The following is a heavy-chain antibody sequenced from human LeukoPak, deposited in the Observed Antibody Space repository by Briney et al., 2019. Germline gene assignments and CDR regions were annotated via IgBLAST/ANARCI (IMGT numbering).Heavy chain of an antibody. CDR1: GGSIESYY. J-gene: IGHJ3*02. CDR3: ARANDDYVWGSYHSDAFDI. V-gene: IGHV4-59*01. CDR2: IAASGTT. D-gene: IGHD3-16*01. Sequence: SETLSLTCSVSGGSIESYYWSWIRQPPGKGLEFIGYIAASGTTKHNPSLKSRVTISVDTSKNQFSLKLSSVTAADTAVYYCARANDDYVWGSYHSDAFDIWGQGTMVTVSS.